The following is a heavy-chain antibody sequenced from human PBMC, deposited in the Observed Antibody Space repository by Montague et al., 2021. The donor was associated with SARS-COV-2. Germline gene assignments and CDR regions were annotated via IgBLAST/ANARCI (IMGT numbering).Heavy chain of an antibody. J-gene: IGHJ3*01. CDR3: VREALVGLPTTMDDAFDV. CDR1: GFTFSSHY. V-gene: IGHV3-7*05. Sequence: SLRLSCAASGFTFSSHYMTWVRQAPGKGLEWVGNVKQDGSENFYGDSVKGRFTIYRDNAESVVFLKMNSLRAEDTAVYFCVREALVGLPTTMDDAFDVWGQGTMVTVSS. CDR2: VKQDGSEN. D-gene: IGHD3-10*01.